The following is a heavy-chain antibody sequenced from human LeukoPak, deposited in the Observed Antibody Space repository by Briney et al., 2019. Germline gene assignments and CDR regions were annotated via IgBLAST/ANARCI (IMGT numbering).Heavy chain of an antibody. D-gene: IGHD6-19*01. J-gene: IGHJ4*02. V-gene: IGHV3-7*01. CDR3: ARTVPGRPDDYFDY. CDR2: MNQDGSAI. Sequence: GGSLRLSCAASGFTFSRHWMSWVRQAPGKGLERVAHMNQDGSAIYSIDSVTGRFTISRDNDKNSLYLHMSGLTVADTAVYYCARTVPGRPDDYFDYWGQGTLVTVSS. CDR1: GFTFSRHW.